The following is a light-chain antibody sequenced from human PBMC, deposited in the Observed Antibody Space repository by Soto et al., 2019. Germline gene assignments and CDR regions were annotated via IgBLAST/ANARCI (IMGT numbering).Light chain of an antibody. Sequence: EFVLTQSPGTLSLSPGERATLSCRAIQTVRNNYLAWYQQKPGQAPRLLIYDASSRATGIPDSFSGGGSGTEFTLTIGSLQHDDFAVYYCQQYSNWHPITFGQGTRLEIK. J-gene: IGKJ5*01. CDR3: QQYSNWHPIT. CDR1: QTVRNNY. CDR2: DAS. V-gene: IGKV3D-20*02.